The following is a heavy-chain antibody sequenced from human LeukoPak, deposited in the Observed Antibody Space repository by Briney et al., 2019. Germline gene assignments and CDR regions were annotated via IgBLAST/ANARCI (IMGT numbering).Heavy chain of an antibody. CDR1: GFTFSSYS. CDR3: ARDYDWALDF. Sequence: GGSLRLSCAASGFTFSSYSMNWVRQAPGKGLEWVSSIISSSSYTYYGDSVKGRFTISRDNAKNSLYLQMNDLRDEDTAVYYCARDYDWALDFWGQGIRVTVSS. D-gene: IGHD3-9*01. J-gene: IGHJ4*02. V-gene: IGHV3-21*01. CDR2: IISSSSYT.